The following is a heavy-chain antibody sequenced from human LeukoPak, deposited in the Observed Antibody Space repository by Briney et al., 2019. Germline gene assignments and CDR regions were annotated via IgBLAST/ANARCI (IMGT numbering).Heavy chain of an antibody. J-gene: IGHJ4*02. CDR1: GYIFTSYW. CDR2: IYPGDSDT. V-gene: IGHV5-51*01. D-gene: IGHD3-9*01. Sequence: GESLKISFKGSGYIFTSYWIGWVRQIPGKGLEWLGIIYPGDSDTRYSPSFQGQVTISADKSISTAYLQWSSLKASDTFFFQAEDGIRDFEYDFDYWGQGTLVTVSS. CDR3: EDGIRDFEYDFDY.